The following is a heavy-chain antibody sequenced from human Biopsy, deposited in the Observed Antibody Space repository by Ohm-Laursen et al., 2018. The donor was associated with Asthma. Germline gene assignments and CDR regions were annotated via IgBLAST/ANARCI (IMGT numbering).Heavy chain of an antibody. CDR3: ARDSYSSGLYDDFES. CDR1: DYY. CDR2: INGKSNSI. V-gene: IGHV3-11*01. J-gene: IGHJ4*02. Sequence: DYYMSWVRQTPGKGLEWISYINGKSNSIEYADSVKGRFTISRDNAKNSLYLQMNSLRAEDTAVYYCARDSYSSGLYDDFESWGQGTLVTVSS. D-gene: IGHD6-19*01.